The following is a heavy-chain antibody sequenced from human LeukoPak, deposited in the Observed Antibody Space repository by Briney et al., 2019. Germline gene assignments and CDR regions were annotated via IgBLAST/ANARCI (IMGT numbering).Heavy chain of an antibody. CDR3: ARGLSSTRRESDY. CDR2: VDDSGST. V-gene: IGHV4-59*01. J-gene: IGHJ4*02. CDR1: GGSINNFY. D-gene: IGHD2-2*01. Sequence: SSETLSLTCSVSGGSINNFYWSWIRQSPGKGLQWIGYVDDSGSTSYNPSLKSRVTISIDTSKNQFSLRLRSVAAADTAVYFCARGLSSTRRESDYWGREPWSPSPQ.